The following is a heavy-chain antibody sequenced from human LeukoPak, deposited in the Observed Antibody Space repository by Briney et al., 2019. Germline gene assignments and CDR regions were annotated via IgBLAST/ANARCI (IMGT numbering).Heavy chain of an antibody. V-gene: IGHV3-11*01. CDR2: ISPSGSSI. Sequence: GGSLRLSCAVSGLTFSDYYMSWTRQAPGKGPELVSYISPSGSSIFYVDSVKGRFTISRDNAKNSLYLQMNSLRAEDTAVYYCARDSGGRVYNYWGQGTLVTVSS. CDR1: GLTFSDYY. J-gene: IGHJ4*02. D-gene: IGHD6-13*01. CDR3: ARDSGGRVYNY.